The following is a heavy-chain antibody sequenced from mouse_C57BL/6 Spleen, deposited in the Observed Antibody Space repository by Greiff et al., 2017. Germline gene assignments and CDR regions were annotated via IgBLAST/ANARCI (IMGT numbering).Heavy chain of an antibody. V-gene: IGHV1-50*01. Sequence: VQLKQPGAELVKPGASVKLSCKASGYTFTSYWMQWVKQRPGQGLEWIGEIDPSDSYTNYNQKFKGKATLTVDTSSSTAYMQLSSLTSEDSAVYYCARGYGSSYAMDYWGQGTSVTVSS. CDR1: GYTFTSYW. CDR3: ARGYGSSYAMDY. CDR2: IDPSDSYT. J-gene: IGHJ4*01. D-gene: IGHD1-1*01.